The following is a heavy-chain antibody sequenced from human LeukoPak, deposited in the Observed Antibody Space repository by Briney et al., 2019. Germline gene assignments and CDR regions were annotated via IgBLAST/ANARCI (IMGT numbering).Heavy chain of an antibody. CDR2: ISGSGGST. CDR3: AKGYKKVGATGIDY. V-gene: IGHV3-23*01. Sequence: PGGSLRLSCAASGFTFDDYAMHWVRQAPGKGLEWVSAISGSGGSTYYADSVKGRFTISRDNSKNTLYLQMNSLRAEDTAVYYCAKGYKKVGATGIDYWGQGTLVTVSS. D-gene: IGHD1-26*01. CDR1: GFTFDDYA. J-gene: IGHJ4*02.